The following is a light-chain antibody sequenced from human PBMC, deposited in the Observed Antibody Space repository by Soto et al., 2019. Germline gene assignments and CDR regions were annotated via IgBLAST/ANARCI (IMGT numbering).Light chain of an antibody. V-gene: IGKV2-28*01. CDR1: QSLLQRNGYNY. Sequence: DIVLTQSPLSLPVTPGEPASISCRSSQSLLQRNGYNYLDWYLQKPGQSPQLLIYLGSNRASGVPDRFSGSGSGTDFQLKISRVEAEDAGIYYCMQVLQTPLTFGGGPKVQI. CDR2: LGS. J-gene: IGKJ4*01. CDR3: MQVLQTPLT.